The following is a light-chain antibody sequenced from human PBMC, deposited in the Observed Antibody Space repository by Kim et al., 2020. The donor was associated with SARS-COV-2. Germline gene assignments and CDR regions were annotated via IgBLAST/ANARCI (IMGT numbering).Light chain of an antibody. CDR1: QRIINRF. CDR2: GGS. Sequence: FPGERATPPCRASQRIINRFLAWYHQEPGQAPSSLIYGGSSRAAAGPDRFCGSGSGTYFSLIIIRLLAEDFAVYYCRHHGSSRLTFGPGTKVDIK. CDR3: RHHGSSRLT. J-gene: IGKJ3*01. V-gene: IGKV3-20*01.